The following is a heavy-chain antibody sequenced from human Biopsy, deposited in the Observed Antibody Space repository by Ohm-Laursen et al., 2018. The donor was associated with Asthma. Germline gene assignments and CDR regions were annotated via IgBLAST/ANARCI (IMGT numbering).Heavy chain of an antibody. J-gene: IGHJ4*02. V-gene: IGHV3-30*18. CDR2: ISFDGTNR. D-gene: IGHD1-26*01. Sequence: SLRLSCSAASGFSFSNYGMHWVRQAPGKGLDWVAVISFDGTNRNYTDSVKGRFTISRDNSRNTLHLEMNSLRAEDTAVYFCAKEVFPGWELRRGPDSWGQGTLVTVSS. CDR3: AKEVFPGWELRRGPDS. CDR1: GFSFSNYG.